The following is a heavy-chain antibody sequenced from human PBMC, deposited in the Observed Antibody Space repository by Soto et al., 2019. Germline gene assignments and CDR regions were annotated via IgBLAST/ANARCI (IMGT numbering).Heavy chain of an antibody. CDR3: ARDAAFANENAFDL. V-gene: IGHV3-33*01. D-gene: IGHD1-1*01. CDR1: GFSFRTYG. Sequence: QVQLVESGGGLVQPGTSLRLSCAVSGFSFRTYGFHWVRQPPGKGLQWVAVISPKGHSDSVEGRFTISRDNSKDTLYLQMNNLRAEDTAVYYCARDAAFANENAFDLWGQGTKVTVSS. J-gene: IGHJ3*01. CDR2: ISPK.